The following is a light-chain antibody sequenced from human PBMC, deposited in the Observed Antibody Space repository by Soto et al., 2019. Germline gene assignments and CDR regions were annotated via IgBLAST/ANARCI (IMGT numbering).Light chain of an antibody. CDR2: DAS. J-gene: IGKJ1*01. CDR1: QSVSSSY. V-gene: IGKV3-11*01. Sequence: EIVLTQSPGTLSLSPGERATLSCRASQSVSSSYLAWSQQKPGQAPRLLIYDASNRATGIPARFSGSGSGTDFTLTISTLEPEDFAVYYCKQRSNWPLTFGQGTKVDIK. CDR3: KQRSNWPLT.